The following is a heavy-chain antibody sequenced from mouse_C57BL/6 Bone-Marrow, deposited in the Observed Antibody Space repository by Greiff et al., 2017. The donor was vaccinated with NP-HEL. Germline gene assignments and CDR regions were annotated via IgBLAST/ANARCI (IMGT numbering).Heavy chain of an antibody. V-gene: IGHV1-69*01. J-gene: IGHJ2*01. CDR2: IDPSDSYT. CDR1: GYTFTSYW. D-gene: IGHD2-10*01. Sequence: QVQLQQPGAELVMPGASVTLSCKASGYTFTSYWMHWVKQRPGQGLEWIGEIDPSDSYTNYNQKFKGKSTLTVDKSSSTAYMQLSSLTSEYSAVYYCARRDGLLLFFDYWGQGTTLTVSS. CDR3: ARRDGLLLFFDY.